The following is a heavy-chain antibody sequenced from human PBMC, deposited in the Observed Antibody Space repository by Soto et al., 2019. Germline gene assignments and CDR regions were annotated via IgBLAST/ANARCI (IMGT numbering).Heavy chain of an antibody. D-gene: IGHD1-26*01. Sequence: QVQLVESGGGVVQPGRSLRLSCAASGLTFSSYAMHWVRQAPGKGLEWVAVISYDGSNKYYADSVKGRFTISRDNSKNTLYLQMNSLRAEDTAVYYCARDVQWELLSGLPDYWGQGTLVTVSS. CDR1: GLTFSSYA. V-gene: IGHV3-30-3*01. CDR2: ISYDGSNK. CDR3: ARDVQWELLSGLPDY. J-gene: IGHJ4*02.